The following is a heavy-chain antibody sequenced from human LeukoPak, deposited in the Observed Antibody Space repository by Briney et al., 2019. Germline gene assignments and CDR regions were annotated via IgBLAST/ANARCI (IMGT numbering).Heavy chain of an antibody. CDR2: IRSKAYGGTT. CDR3: TRDPRYDFWSGPQAFDI. Sequence: GGSLRLSCAASGFTFSDFPMIWVRQAPGKGLEWVGFIRSKAYGGTTEYAASVKGRFTISRDDSKSIAYLQMNSLKTEDTAVYYCTRDPRYDFWSGPQAFDIWGQGTMVTVSS. V-gene: IGHV3-49*04. D-gene: IGHD3-3*01. J-gene: IGHJ3*02. CDR1: GFTFSDFP.